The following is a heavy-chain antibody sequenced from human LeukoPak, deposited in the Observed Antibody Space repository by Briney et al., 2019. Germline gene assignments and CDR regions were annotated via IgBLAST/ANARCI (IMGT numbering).Heavy chain of an antibody. CDR1: GYSFTSYW. CDR3: ARTEYYYGSGSWNYMDV. Sequence: GESLKISCKGSGYSFTSYWIGWVRQMPGKGLGWMGIIYPGDSDTRYSPSFQGQVTISADKSISTAYLQWSSLKASDTAMYYCARTEYYYGSGSWNYMDVWGKGTTVTVSS. CDR2: IYPGDSDT. D-gene: IGHD3-10*01. V-gene: IGHV5-51*01. J-gene: IGHJ6*03.